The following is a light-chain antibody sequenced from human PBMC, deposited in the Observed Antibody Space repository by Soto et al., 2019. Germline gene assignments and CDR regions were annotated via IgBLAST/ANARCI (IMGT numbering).Light chain of an antibody. Sequence: DIVMTQSPDSLAVPLGERATINCKSSQSVLYSSNNKNYLAWHQQKPGQPPKLLIYWTSTRESGVPDRFSGSGSGTDFTLTISSLQAEDVAVYYCQQYYSTPPTFGQGTKVEIK. CDR1: QSVLYSSNNKNY. V-gene: IGKV4-1*01. CDR2: WTS. CDR3: QQYYSTPPT. J-gene: IGKJ1*01.